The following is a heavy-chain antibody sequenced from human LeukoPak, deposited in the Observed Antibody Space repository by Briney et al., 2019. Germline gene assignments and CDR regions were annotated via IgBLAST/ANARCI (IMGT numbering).Heavy chain of an antibody. J-gene: IGHJ4*02. CDR1: GFIFSPYA. CDR3: ANPLGGEHGY. Sequence: PGGSLRLSCAASGFIFSPYAMSWVRQAPGKGLEWVSAISGSGASTYYADSVKGRFTISRDNSKNTLYLQMNSLRAEDTAVYYCANPLGGEHGYWGQGTLVTVSS. D-gene: IGHD3-10*01. CDR2: ISGSGAST. V-gene: IGHV3-23*01.